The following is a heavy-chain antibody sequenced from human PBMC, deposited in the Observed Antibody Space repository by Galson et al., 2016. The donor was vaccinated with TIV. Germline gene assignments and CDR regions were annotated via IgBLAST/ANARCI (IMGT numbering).Heavy chain of an antibody. Sequence: PALVKPTQTLTLTCNFSGFSLITSGVGVGWIRQPPGKALEWLGIIYWDDDKRYNPSLKTRLTITKDTSKNQVVLAMTDMDPVDTATYYCAHKGPTSDWPYYFYSWGQGTLVTVSS. J-gene: IGHJ4*02. CDR3: AHKGPTSDWPYYFYS. V-gene: IGHV2-5*02. D-gene: IGHD2-21*01. CDR1: GFSLITSGVG. CDR2: IYWDDDK.